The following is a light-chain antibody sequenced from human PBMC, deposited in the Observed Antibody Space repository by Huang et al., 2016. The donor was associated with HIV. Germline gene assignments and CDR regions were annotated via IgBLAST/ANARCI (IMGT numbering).Light chain of an antibody. CDR2: LGS. Sequence: DIVMTQSPLSLPVTPGEPASISCRSSQSLLHRNGYNYLDWYLQKPGQSPQLLFYLGSIRASGVPDRFGGSGSGTDFTLKISRVEAEDVGIYYCMQAIQIPTFGPGTKVDIK. CDR1: QSLLHRNGYNY. J-gene: IGKJ3*01. CDR3: MQAIQIPT. V-gene: IGKV2-28*01.